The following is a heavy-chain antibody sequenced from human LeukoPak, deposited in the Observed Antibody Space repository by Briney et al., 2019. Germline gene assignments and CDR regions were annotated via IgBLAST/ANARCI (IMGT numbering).Heavy chain of an antibody. J-gene: IGHJ4*02. D-gene: IGHD6-6*01. CDR2: INHSGST. Sequence: SETLSLTCAVYGGSFSGYYWSWIRQPPGKGLEWIGEINHSGSTNYNPSLKSRVTISVDTSKNQFSLKLSSVTAADTAVYHCARVRGRRWGSSSFLDYWGQGTLVTVSS. CDR3: ARVRGRRWGSSSFLDY. CDR1: GGSFSGYY. V-gene: IGHV4-34*01.